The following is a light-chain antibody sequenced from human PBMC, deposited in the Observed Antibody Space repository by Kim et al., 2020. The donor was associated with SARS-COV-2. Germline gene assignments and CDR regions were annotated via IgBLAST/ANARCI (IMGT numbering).Light chain of an antibody. CDR1: QSVRNN. Sequence: IVMTQSPATLSVSPGETVTLSCRASQSVRNNLAWYQHKPGQAPRLLIYGAFTRATGVPVRFTGSGSNTEFTLSISSLQSEDFAVYYCQQYNIWPPYTLGQGNKLEI. V-gene: IGKV3-15*01. J-gene: IGKJ2*01. CDR3: QQYNIWPPYT. CDR2: GAF.